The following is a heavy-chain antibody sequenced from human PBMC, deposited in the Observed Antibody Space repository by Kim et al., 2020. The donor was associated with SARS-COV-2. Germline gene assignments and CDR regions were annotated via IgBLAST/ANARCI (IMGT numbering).Heavy chain of an antibody. CDR3: TTDDDSTSVEADGY. Sequence: APVKGRFTISREDSKNTLYLQMNSLKAEDTAVYYCTTDDDSTSVEADGYWGQGTLVTVSS. J-gene: IGHJ4*02. D-gene: IGHD3-22*01. V-gene: IGHV3-15*01.